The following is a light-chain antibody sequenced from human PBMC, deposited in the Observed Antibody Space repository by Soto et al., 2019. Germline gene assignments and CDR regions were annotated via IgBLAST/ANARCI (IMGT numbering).Light chain of an antibody. CDR1: SSNIGNNG. V-gene: IGLV1-51*01. CDR3: GTWDSRLRAGV. J-gene: IGLJ2*01. Sequence: QSVLTQPPSVSAAPGQKVTISCSGSSSNIGNNGVSWYQQLPGTAPKLLIYDNTERPSGIPDRFSGSRSGTSATLGITGLQTGDEADYYCGTWDSRLRAGVCGGGTKLTVL. CDR2: DNT.